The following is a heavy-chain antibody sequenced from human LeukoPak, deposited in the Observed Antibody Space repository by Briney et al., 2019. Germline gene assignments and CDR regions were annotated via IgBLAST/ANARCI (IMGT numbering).Heavy chain of an antibody. J-gene: IGHJ6*03. V-gene: IGHV4-59*11. CDR3: ARGPRDIKLGPPYYYYYYMDV. Sequence: PSETLSLTCTVSGGSISSHYWSWIRQPPGKGLEWIGYIYYSGSTNYNPSLKSRVTISVDTSKNQFSLKLSSVTAADTAVYYCARGPRDIKLGPPYYYYYYMDVWGKGTTVTVSS. CDR2: IYYSGST. CDR1: GGSISSHY. D-gene: IGHD3-9*01.